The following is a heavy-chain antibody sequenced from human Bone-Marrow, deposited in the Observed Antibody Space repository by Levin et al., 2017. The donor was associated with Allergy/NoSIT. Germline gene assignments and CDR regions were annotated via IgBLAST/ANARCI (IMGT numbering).Heavy chain of an antibody. CDR3: ARDRHTAMVTVPGAY. D-gene: IGHD5-18*01. CDR1: GFTFSSYG. J-gene: IGHJ4*02. Sequence: GGSLRLSCAASGFTFSSYGMHWVRQAPGKGLEWVAVIWYDGSNKYYADSVKGRFTISRDNSKNTLYLQMNSLRAEDTAVYYCARDRHTAMVTVPGAYWGQGTLVTVSS. CDR2: IWYDGSNK. V-gene: IGHV3-33*01.